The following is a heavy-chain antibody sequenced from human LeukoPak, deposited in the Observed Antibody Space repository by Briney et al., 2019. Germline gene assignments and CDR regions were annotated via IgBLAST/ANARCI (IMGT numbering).Heavy chain of an antibody. D-gene: IGHD6-19*01. CDR1: GFTFSSYW. J-gene: IGHJ4*02. CDR2: IKKDGSEK. V-gene: IGHV3-7*01. CDR3: ARDLGKWLGSDY. Sequence: GGSLRLSCAASGFTFSSYWMSWVRQAPGKGLEWVANIKKDGSEKYYVDAVKGRFTMSRDNAKNSVYLQMHSLRAEDTAVYYCARDLGKWLGSDYWGQGTLVTVSS.